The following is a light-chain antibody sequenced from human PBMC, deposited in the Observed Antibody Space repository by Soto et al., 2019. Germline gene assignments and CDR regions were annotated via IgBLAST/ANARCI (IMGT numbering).Light chain of an antibody. CDR3: SSYTSYSTLWV. CDR1: SSDVGGYNY. J-gene: IGLJ3*02. Sequence: QSALTQPASVSGSPGQSITISCTGTSSDVGGYNYVSWYQQHPGKAPKLMIYDVSNRPSGVSNRFSGSKSGNTASLTISGLQAEDEADYYCSSYTSYSTLWVFGGGTKVTVL. CDR2: DVS. V-gene: IGLV2-14*01.